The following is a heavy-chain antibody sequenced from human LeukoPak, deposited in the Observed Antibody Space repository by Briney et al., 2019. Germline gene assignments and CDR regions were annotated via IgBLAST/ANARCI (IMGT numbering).Heavy chain of an antibody. CDR3: ARGYDFWSGFRDY. CDR2: IYYSGST. D-gene: IGHD3-3*01. Sequence: PSETLSLTCTVSGGSISSYYWSWIRQPPGKGLEWIGYIYYSGSTNYNPSLKSRVTISVDTSKKQFSLKLSSVTAADTAVYYCARGYDFWSGFRDYWGQGTLVTVSS. V-gene: IGHV4-59*01. CDR1: GGSISSYY. J-gene: IGHJ4*02.